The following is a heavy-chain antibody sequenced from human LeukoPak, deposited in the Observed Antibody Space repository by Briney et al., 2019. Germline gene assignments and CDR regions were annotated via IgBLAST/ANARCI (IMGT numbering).Heavy chain of an antibody. Sequence: ASVKVSCKASGYTFTSYYTYWVRQAPGQGLEWMGIINPSGGSTSYAQKFQGRVTMTRDTSTSTVYMELSSLRSEDTAVYYCAREKEGYCSSTSCYDYPYYGMDVWGQGTTVTVSS. V-gene: IGHV1-46*01. CDR2: INPSGGST. J-gene: IGHJ6*02. CDR3: AREKEGYCSSTSCYDYPYYGMDV. CDR1: GYTFTSYY. D-gene: IGHD2-2*01.